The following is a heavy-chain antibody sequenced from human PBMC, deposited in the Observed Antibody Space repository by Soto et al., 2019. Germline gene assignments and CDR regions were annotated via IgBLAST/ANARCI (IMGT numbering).Heavy chain of an antibody. CDR2: IIPIFGTA. V-gene: IGHV1-69*01. CDR1: GGTFSSYA. D-gene: IGHD2-2*01. J-gene: IGHJ4*02. CDR3: ARGGASCCYPPLDY. Sequence: QVQLVQSGAEVKKPGSSVKVSCKASGGTFSSYAISWVRQAPGQGLEWMGGIIPIFGTANYAQKFQGRVTITADESTRTAYMGLSSLRSEDTAVYYCARGGASCCYPPLDYWGQGTLVTVSS.